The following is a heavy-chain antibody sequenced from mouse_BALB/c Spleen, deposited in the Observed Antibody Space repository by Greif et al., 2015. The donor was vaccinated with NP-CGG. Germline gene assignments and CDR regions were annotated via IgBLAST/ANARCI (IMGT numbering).Heavy chain of an antibody. J-gene: IGHJ4*01. CDR2: INPSTGYT. Sequence: QVQLQQSGAELTKPGASVKMSCKASGYTFTSYWMHWVKQRPGQGLEWIGYINPSTGYTEYNQKFKDKATLTADKSSSTAYMQLSSLTSEDSAVYYRASYYYGSSYAMDYWGQGTSVTVSS. V-gene: IGHV1-7*01. CDR1: GYTFTSYW. D-gene: IGHD1-1*01. CDR3: ASYYYGSSYAMDY.